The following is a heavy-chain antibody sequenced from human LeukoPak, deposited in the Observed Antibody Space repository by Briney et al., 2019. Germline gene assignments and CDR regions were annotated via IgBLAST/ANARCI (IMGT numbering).Heavy chain of an antibody. Sequence: PGGSLRLSCEVSGFIVSSNYMSWVRQAPGKGLEWVSLIYSGGSIYYADSVKGRFTISRDNSKNMLYLQMNSLRAEDTAVYYCASGGGYEFDMWGQGTMVTVFS. D-gene: IGHD5-12*01. J-gene: IGHJ3*02. CDR3: ASGGGYEFDM. V-gene: IGHV3-66*01. CDR2: IYSGGSI. CDR1: GFIVSSNY.